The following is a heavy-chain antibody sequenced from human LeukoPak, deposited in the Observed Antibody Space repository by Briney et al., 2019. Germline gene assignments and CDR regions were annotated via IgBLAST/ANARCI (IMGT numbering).Heavy chain of an antibody. Sequence: SXXLSCAASGFTFSSYGMHWVRQAPGKGLEWVAVXWYDGSNKYYADSVKGRFTISRDNSKNTLYLQMNSLRAEDTAVYYCARESPYCSSTSCYKGFDPWGQGTLVTVSS. J-gene: IGHJ5*02. D-gene: IGHD2-2*02. V-gene: IGHV3-33*01. CDR2: XWYDGSNK. CDR3: ARESPYCSSTSCYKGFDP. CDR1: GFTFSSYG.